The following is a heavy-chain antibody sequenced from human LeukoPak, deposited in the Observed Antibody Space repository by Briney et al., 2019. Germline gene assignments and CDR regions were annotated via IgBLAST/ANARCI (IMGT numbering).Heavy chain of an antibody. J-gene: IGHJ4*02. Sequence: PGGSLRLSCAASGFTFSSYAMHWVRQAPGKGLEWVAVISYDGSNKYYADSVKGRFTISRDNSKNTLYLQMNSLKAEDTAVYYCARGSGYYYVDFDYWGQGTLVTVSS. CDR1: GFTFSSYA. CDR3: ARGSGYYYVDFDY. V-gene: IGHV3-30*04. CDR2: ISYDGSNK. D-gene: IGHD3-22*01.